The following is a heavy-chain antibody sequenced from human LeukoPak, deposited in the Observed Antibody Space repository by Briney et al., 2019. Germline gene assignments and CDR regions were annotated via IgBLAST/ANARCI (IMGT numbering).Heavy chain of an antibody. V-gene: IGHV3-33*01. D-gene: IGHD6-13*01. CDR3: AREYSSRYGMDV. Sequence: TGGSLRLSCAASGFTFSSYGMHWVRQAPGKGLEWVAVIWYDGSNKYYADSVKGRFTISRDNSKNTLYLQMNSLRAEDTAVYYCAREYSSRYGMDVWGQGTTVTVSS. J-gene: IGHJ6*02. CDR2: IWYDGSNK. CDR1: GFTFSSYG.